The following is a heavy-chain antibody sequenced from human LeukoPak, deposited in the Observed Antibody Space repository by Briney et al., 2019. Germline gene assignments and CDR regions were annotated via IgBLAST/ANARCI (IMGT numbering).Heavy chain of an antibody. J-gene: IGHJ4*02. Sequence: SVKLSCKSSGGSFSSYDISWVRQAPEQGLEWMGGIIPVFGMPNYAQKFQGRLTLTTDESTGTAYMELGGLTSDDTAVYYCARSDAGNAEGGIDYWGQGTLVIVSS. CDR2: IIPVFGMP. CDR3: ARSDAGNAEGGIDY. V-gene: IGHV1-69*05. D-gene: IGHD1-1*01. CDR1: GGSFSSYD.